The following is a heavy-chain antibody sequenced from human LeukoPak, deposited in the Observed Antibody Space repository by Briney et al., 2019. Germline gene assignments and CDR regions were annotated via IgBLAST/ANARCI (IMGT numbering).Heavy chain of an antibody. CDR2: ITSSSSTI. D-gene: IGHD4-17*01. CDR1: GVTFSSYN. V-gene: IGHV3-48*02. Sequence: QPGGSLILSCAASGVTFSSYNMNWVRQAPGKGLEWVSYITSSSSTIYYADSVKGRFTISRDNAKNSLFLQMNSLRDEDTAVYYCARDMYYGDYEIDHGGQGTLVTVSS. CDR3: ARDMYYGDYEIDH. J-gene: IGHJ4*02.